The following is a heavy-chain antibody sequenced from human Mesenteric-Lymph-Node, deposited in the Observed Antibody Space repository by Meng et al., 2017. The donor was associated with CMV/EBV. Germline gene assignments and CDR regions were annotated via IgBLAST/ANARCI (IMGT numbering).Heavy chain of an antibody. Sequence: GESLKISCAASGFTVSSRIMNWVRQAPGKGLEWVSAIFGGVKTYYADSVKGRFTISRDISKNTLYLQMNTVKADDTAVYYCARGLDPFDSWGQGTLVTVSS. CDR1: GFTVSSRI. CDR2: IFGGVKT. CDR3: ARGLDPFDS. D-gene: IGHD3-9*01. J-gene: IGHJ4*02. V-gene: IGHV3-53*01.